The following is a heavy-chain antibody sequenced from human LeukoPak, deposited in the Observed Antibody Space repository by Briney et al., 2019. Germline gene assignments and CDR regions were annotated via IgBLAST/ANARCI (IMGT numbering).Heavy chain of an antibody. Sequence: PSETLSLTCTVSGDSISSHYWSWIRQPPGKGLEWIGHVYYSGTTNYNPSLKSRVTISVDTSKNQFSLNLSSVTAADTAAYFCGRWSRRGDFDYWGQGTLVTVSS. CDR1: GDSISSHY. D-gene: IGHD5/OR15-5a*01. V-gene: IGHV4-59*11. J-gene: IGHJ4*02. CDR2: VYYSGTT. CDR3: GRWSRRGDFDY.